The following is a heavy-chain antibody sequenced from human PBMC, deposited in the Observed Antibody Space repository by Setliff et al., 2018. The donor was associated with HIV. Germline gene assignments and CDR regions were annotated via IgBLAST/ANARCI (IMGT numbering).Heavy chain of an antibody. CDR3: ARVPPDRGGYSIFDS. CDR2: INQDGTEN. J-gene: IGHJ4*02. Sequence: PGGSLRLSCAASGFTFNIYYLSWVRQAPGKGLEWVGKINQDGTENYYVDSVKGRFTISRDNAKNSLYLQMNSLRAEDTAMYYCARVPPDRGGYSIFDSWGQGTLVTVSS. CDR1: GFTFNIYY. V-gene: IGHV3-7*03. D-gene: IGHD3-22*01.